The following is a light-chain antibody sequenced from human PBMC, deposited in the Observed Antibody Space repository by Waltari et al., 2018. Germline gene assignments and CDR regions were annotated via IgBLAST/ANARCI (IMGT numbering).Light chain of an antibody. CDR1: SPNIGAGYD. CDR2: GNS. J-gene: IGLJ3*02. V-gene: IGLV1-40*01. CDR3: QSYDSSLSGWV. Sequence: QSVLTQPPSASGAPGQRVTISCTGSSPNIGAGYDVHWYQQLPGTAPKLLIYGNSNRPSGVPDRFSGSKSGTSASLAITGLQAEDEADYYCQSYDSSLSGWVFGGGTKLTVL.